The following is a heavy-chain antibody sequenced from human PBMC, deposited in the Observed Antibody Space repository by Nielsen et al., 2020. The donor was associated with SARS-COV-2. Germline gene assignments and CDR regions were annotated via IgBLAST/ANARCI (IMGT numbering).Heavy chain of an antibody. CDR1: GFTFSSYA. J-gene: IGHJ4*02. CDR2: IKEDGREG. D-gene: IGHD6-13*01. Sequence: GESLKISCAASGFTFSSYAMSWVRQAPGKGLEWVANIKEDGREGYYVDSVKGRFTISRDNAKNSLYLQMNSLRAEDTALYHCARDRGTPLIAAAGYFDYWGQGALVTVSS. V-gene: IGHV3-7*03. CDR3: ARDRGTPLIAAAGYFDY.